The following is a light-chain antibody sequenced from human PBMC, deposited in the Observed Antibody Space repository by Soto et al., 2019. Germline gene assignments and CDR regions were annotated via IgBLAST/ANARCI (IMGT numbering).Light chain of an antibody. J-gene: IGKJ3*01. V-gene: IGKV1-27*01. CDR3: PKYDTAPFP. CDR1: QGIAFY. Sequence: DVQMTQSPSSLSASVGDTVTITCRASQGIAFYLAWFQQRPGKAPNLLISAASNLQSGVPSRFSGSGSGTDFHPQISSLQPEDFATYYRPKYDTAPFPFGPGTRVEVK. CDR2: AAS.